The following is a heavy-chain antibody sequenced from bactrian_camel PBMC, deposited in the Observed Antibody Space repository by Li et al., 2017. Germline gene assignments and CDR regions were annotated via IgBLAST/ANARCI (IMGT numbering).Heavy chain of an antibody. V-gene: IGHV3S55*01. J-gene: IGHJ4*01. D-gene: IGHD1*01. CDR1: VDTIGRYC. CDR2: IESDGST. CDR3: AARSIYAGRTCSPRGPFDY. Sequence: VQLVESGGGSVQVGGSLRLSCVASVDTIGRYCMGWFRQIPDKEREGVAGIESDGSTSYADSVEGRFTVSRHNANNTLSLQMNTLKPEDTAIYYCAARSIYAGRTCSPRGPFDYWGQGTQVTVS.